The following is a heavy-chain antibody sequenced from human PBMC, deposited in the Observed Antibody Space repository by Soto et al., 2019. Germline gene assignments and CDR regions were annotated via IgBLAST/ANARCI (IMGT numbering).Heavy chain of an antibody. D-gene: IGHD6-13*01. CDR3: ARASRYSSSWYNN. Sequence: PGGSLRLSCAASGFTFSSYAMHWVRQAPGKGLEWVAVISYDGSNKYYADSVKGRFTISRDNSKNTLYLQMNSLRAEDTAVYYCARASRYSSSWYNNWGQGTLVTVSS. CDR1: GFTFSSYA. V-gene: IGHV3-30-3*01. CDR2: ISYDGSNK. J-gene: IGHJ4*02.